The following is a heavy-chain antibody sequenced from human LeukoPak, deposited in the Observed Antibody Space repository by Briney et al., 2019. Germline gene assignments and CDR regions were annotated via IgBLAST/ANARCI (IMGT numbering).Heavy chain of an antibody. D-gene: IGHD4-17*01. CDR2: IGTAGDT. CDR1: XFTFSSYD. J-gene: IGHJ2*01. V-gene: IGHV3-13*01. CDR3: ARVSPLYGDYRYWYFDL. Sequence: CXXSXFTFSSYDMHWVRHATGKGLEWVSAIGTAGDTYYPGSVKCRFTISRENAKISLYLQMNSLRAGDTAVYYCARVSPLYGDYRYWYFDLWGRGTLVTV.